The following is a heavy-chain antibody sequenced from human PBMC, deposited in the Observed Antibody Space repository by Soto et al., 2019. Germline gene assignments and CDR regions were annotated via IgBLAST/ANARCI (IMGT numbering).Heavy chain of an antibody. D-gene: IGHD3-22*01. CDR3: ARDGRAYYDSSGYYLFDY. CDR1: GFTFSSYW. J-gene: IGHJ4*02. Sequence: GGSLRLSCAASGFTFSSYWMSWVRQAPGKGLEWVANIKQDGSEKYYVDSVKGRFTISRDNAKNSLYLQMNSLRAEDTAVYYCARDGRAYYDSSGYYLFDYWGQGTLVTVSS. V-gene: IGHV3-7*03. CDR2: IKQDGSEK.